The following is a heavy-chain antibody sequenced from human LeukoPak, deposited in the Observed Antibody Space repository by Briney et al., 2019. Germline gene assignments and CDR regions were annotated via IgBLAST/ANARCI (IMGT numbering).Heavy chain of an antibody. J-gene: IGHJ6*02. CDR2: INQDGSEK. Sequence: GGSLRLSCAASGFTFSSYWMSWVRQAPGKGLEWVANINQDGSEKNYVDSVKGRFTISRDNAKTSFYLQMNSLRAEDTAVYYCAREPHGMDVWGQGTTVTVSS. V-gene: IGHV3-7*01. CDR3: AREPHGMDV. CDR1: GFTFSSYW.